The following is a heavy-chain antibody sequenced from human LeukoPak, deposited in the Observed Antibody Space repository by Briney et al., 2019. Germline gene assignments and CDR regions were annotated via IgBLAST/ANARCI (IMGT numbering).Heavy chain of an antibody. V-gene: IGHV3-30*18. Sequence: GSLRLSCAASGFTFSSYGMHWVRQAPGEGLDWVAVISNDGSKKYYADSVKGRFTISRDNSKNTLSLQVSSLRTEDTAVYYCAKDRYSYAFEYSDSWGQGTLVTVSS. CDR1: GFTFSSYG. D-gene: IGHD5-18*01. CDR2: ISNDGSKK. CDR3: AKDRYSYAFEYSDS. J-gene: IGHJ4*02.